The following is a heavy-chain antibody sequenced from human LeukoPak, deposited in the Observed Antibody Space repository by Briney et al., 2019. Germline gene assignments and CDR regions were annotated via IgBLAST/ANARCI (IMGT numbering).Heavy chain of an antibody. J-gene: IGHJ3*02. D-gene: IGHD3-16*01. Sequence: SQTLSLTCAISGDSVSSNSAAWSWIRQSPSRGLEWLGRTYYRSKWYNDYAVSVRSRITINTDTSNNQFSLQLNSVTPEDTAVYYCARGGGALDIWGQGTMVSVSS. CDR3: ARGGGALDI. CDR1: GDSVSSNSAA. CDR2: TYYRSKWYN. V-gene: IGHV6-1*01.